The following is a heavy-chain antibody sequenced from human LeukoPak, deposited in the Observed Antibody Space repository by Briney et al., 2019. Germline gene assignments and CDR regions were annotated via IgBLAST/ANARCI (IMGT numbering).Heavy chain of an antibody. V-gene: IGHV3-21*06. CDR2: ITSSSSYI. CDR1: GFTFVSHW. Sequence: PGGSLRLSCVASGFTFVSHWMTWVRQAPGKGLEWVSSITSSSSYIYYADSVKGRFTISRDNAKNSLYLKMDSLRVEDTAEYYCARDPYSGNYGAYYYYYMDVWGKGTTVTVSS. D-gene: IGHD1-26*01. CDR3: ARDPYSGNYGAYYYYYMDV. J-gene: IGHJ6*03.